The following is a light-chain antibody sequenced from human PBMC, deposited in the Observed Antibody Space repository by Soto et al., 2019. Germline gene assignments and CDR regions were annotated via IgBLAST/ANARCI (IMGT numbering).Light chain of an antibody. V-gene: IGLV2-14*01. CDR1: SSDVGNYNS. CDR2: EVT. CDR3: SSYTSSSTPFV. J-gene: IGLJ1*01. Sequence: QSVLTQPASVSGSPGQSITISCTGTSSDVGNYNSVSWFQQHPGKVPKLLIYEVTKWPSGVSNRFSGSKSGNTASLTISGLQAEDEADYYCSSYTSSSTPFVFGTGTKLTVL.